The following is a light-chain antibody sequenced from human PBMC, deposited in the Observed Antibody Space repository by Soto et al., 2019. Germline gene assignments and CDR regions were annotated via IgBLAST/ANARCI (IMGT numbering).Light chain of an antibody. V-gene: IGKV1-5*03. J-gene: IGKJ1*01. CDR2: KAS. CDR3: QQYYNSRT. Sequence: DIQMTQSPSALSASVGDRVTITCRASQTIHTWLAWYQQKPGKAPKVLIYKASNLENGVPSRFSGSESWTEFTLTISSLQPDDFATYYCQQYYNSRTFGQGTKVEIK. CDR1: QTIHTW.